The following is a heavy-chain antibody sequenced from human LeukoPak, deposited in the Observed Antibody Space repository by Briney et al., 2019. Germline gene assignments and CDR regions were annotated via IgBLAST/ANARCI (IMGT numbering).Heavy chain of an antibody. CDR1: GFTFSDYY. J-gene: IGHJ6*03. CDR2: IKQDGSEK. V-gene: IGHV3-7*01. D-gene: IGHD3/OR15-3a*01. Sequence: GGSLRLAWAAAGFTFSDYYMSWVRQAPGKGREWVANIKQDGSEKYYVDSVKGRFTISRDNAKNSLYLQMNSLRAEDTAVYYCARDRTSRYYYYMDVWGKGTPVTVSS. CDR3: ARDRTSRYYYYMDV.